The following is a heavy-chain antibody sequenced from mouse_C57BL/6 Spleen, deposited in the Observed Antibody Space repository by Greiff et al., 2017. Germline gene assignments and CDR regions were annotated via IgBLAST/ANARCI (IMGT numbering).Heavy chain of an antibody. CDR1: GYTFTSYT. J-gene: IGHJ4*01. D-gene: IGHD1-1*01. V-gene: IGHV1-4*01. CDR2: INPSSGYT. Sequence: QVQLQQSGAELARPGASVKMSCKASGYTFTSYTMHWVKQRPGQGLEWIGYINPSSGYTKYNQKFKDKATLTADKSSSTAYMQLSSLTSEDSAVYYCAREDYGSSYEAMDYWGQGTSVTVSS. CDR3: AREDYGSSYEAMDY.